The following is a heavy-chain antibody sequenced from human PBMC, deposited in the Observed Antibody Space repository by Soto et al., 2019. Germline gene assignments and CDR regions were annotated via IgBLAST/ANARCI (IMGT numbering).Heavy chain of an antibody. Sequence: GSLSLSCAASGFTFSSYLMSWVRPPPGKVLERVANIKQDGSEKYYVDFVKGRFITSSANAKNSHYLQMNSLAAEATVVYCCACKQWLVPGYFDYWGQGTLVTVSS. D-gene: IGHD6-19*01. CDR1: GFTFSSYL. J-gene: IGHJ4*02. CDR3: ACKQWLVPGYFDY. V-gene: IGHV3-7*01. CDR2: IKQDGSEK.